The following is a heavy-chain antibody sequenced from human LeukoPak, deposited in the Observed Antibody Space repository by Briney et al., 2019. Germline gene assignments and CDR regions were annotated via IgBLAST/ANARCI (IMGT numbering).Heavy chain of an antibody. V-gene: IGHV4-4*02. D-gene: IGHD3-16*02. J-gene: IGHJ5*02. CDR3: AGVYRLGYAYNWLDP. CDR1: GGSISSSNW. CDR2: IYHSGST. Sequence: PSETLSLTCAVSGGSISSSNWWSWVRQPPGKGLEWIGEIYHSGSTNYNPSLKSRVTISVDKFKNQFSLKLTSVTAADTAVYYCAGVYRLGYAYNWLDPWGQGTLVTVSS.